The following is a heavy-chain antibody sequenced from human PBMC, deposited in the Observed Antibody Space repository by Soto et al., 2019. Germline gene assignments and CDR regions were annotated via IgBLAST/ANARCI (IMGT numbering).Heavy chain of an antibody. CDR3: ARDASVAGTYYYYYGMDV. J-gene: IGHJ6*02. Sequence: PGGSLRLSCAASGFTLSSYWMSWVRQAPGKGLEWVANIKQDGSEKYYVDSVKGRFTISRDNAKNSLYLQMNSLRAEDTAVYYCARDASVAGTYYYYYGMDVWGQGTTVTVSS. CDR1: GFTLSSYW. D-gene: IGHD6-19*01. V-gene: IGHV3-7*01. CDR2: IKQDGSEK.